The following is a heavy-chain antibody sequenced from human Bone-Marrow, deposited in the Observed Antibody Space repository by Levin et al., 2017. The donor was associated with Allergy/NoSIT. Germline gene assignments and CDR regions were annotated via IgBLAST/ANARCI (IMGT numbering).Heavy chain of an antibody. CDR2: ISTTSTYI. Sequence: GESLKISCAASGFTFSNHNMMWFRQAPGKGLEWVSSISTTSTYIYYAESVRGRFTFSRDNAKNSVSLPMNSLRADDPAVYYCTRGVGAAAGQADYWGQGTLVTVSS. CDR3: TRGVGAAAGQADY. CDR1: GFTFSNHN. V-gene: IGHV3-21*01. J-gene: IGHJ4*02. D-gene: IGHD6-13*01.